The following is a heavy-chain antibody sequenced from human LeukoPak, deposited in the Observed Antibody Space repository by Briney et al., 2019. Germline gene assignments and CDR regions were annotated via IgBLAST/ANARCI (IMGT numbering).Heavy chain of an antibody. D-gene: IGHD3-16*02. J-gene: IGHJ5*01. CDR1: GNTFTNYA. Sequence: ASVKVSCKASGNTFTNYAMNRVRQAPGQGLEWMGWINTNTGEPTYAQGFTGRFVFSLDTSVSTAYLQISSLKAEDTAVYYCARAFQPLGGLSFPDSWGQGTLVTVSS. CDR3: ARAFQPLGGLSFPDS. V-gene: IGHV7-4-1*02. CDR2: INTNTGEP.